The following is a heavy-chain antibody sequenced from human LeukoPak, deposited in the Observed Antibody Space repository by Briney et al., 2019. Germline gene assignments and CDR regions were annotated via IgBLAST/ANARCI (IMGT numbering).Heavy chain of an antibody. CDR3: AREGPTAAGFDY. CDR2: IYPGDSDT. Sequence: GESLKISCEGSGYSFTNNWIAWVRQMPGKGLEWVGIIYPGDSDTRYSPSFQGQVTISADKSIGTAYLQWRSLKASDTAMYYCAREGPTAAGFDYWGQGTLVTVSS. CDR1: GYSFTNNW. V-gene: IGHV5-51*01. J-gene: IGHJ4*02. D-gene: IGHD6-13*01.